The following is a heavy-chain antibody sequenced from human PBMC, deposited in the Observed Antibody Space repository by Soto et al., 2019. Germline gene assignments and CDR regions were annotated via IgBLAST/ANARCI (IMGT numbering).Heavy chain of an antibody. V-gene: IGHV3-11*01. CDR3: AVSVEYSSSSPPGY. CDR2: ISSSGSTI. J-gene: IGHJ4*02. Sequence: GGSLRLSCAASGFTFSDYYMSWIRQAPGKGLEWVSYISSSGSTIYYADSVKGRFTISRDNAKNSLYLQMNSLRAEDTAVYYCAVSVEYSSSSPPGYWGQGTLVTVSS. D-gene: IGHD6-6*01. CDR1: GFTFSDYY.